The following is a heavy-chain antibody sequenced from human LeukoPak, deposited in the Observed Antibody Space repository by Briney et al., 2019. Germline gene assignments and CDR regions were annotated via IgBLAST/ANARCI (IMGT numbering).Heavy chain of an antibody. CDR2: IRGSGDNT. CDR1: GFTFSSYA. CDR3: AKGSYYDGSGSFYFDY. D-gene: IGHD3-22*01. J-gene: IGHJ4*02. Sequence: GGSLRLSCAASGFTFSSYAMSWVRQAPGKGLEWVSGIRGSGDNTYYADSVKGRFTISRDNSRNTLYVQVNSLGTEDTAAYYCAKGSYYDGSGSFYFDYWGQGTLVTVSS. V-gene: IGHV3-23*01.